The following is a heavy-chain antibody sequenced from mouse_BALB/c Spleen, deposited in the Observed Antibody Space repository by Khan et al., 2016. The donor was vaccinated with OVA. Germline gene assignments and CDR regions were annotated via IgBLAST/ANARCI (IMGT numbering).Heavy chain of an antibody. CDR1: GYTFTSYW. V-gene: IGHV1S22*01. CDR2: IYPGSGST. Sequence: LQQPGSELVRPGASVKLSCKASGYTFTSYWMHWVKQRHGQGLEWIGNIYPGSGSTNYDELFKSKGTLTVETSCSTDYMHLSSLSAEDSAVYYCTRGGYYGKSLLAYWGQGTLVTVSA. J-gene: IGHJ3*01. D-gene: IGHD2-1*01. CDR3: TRGGYYGKSLLAY.